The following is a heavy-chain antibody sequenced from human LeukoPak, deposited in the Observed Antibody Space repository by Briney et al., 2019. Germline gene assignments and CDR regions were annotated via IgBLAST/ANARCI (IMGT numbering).Heavy chain of an antibody. V-gene: IGHV4-59*01. Sequence: ASETLSLTCTVSGASISSYHWSWIRQPPGKGLEWIGYMYYSGSTNYNPSLKSRVTMSLDTSKNQFSLKLRSVTAADTAIYYCARQDGNYGGQGTLVTVSS. CDR2: MYYSGST. D-gene: IGHD5-24*01. J-gene: IGHJ4*02. CDR3: ARQDGNY. CDR1: GASISSYH.